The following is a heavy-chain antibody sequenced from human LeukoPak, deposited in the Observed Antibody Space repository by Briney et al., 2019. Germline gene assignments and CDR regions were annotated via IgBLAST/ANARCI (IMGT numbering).Heavy chain of an antibody. CDR2: ISSSSSYI. V-gene: IGHV3-21*01. Sequence: GGSLRLSSAASGFTFSSYSMNWVRQAPGKGLEWVSSISSSSSYIYYADSVKGRFTISRDNAKNSLYLQMNSLRAEDTAVYYCARVPGAYYDSSGYRGGYWGQGTLVTVSS. D-gene: IGHD3-22*01. CDR1: GFTFSSYS. J-gene: IGHJ4*02. CDR3: ARVPGAYYDSSGYRGGY.